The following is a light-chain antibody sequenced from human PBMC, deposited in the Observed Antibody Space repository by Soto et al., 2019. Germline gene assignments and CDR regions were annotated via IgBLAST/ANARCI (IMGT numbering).Light chain of an antibody. J-gene: IGLJ1*01. Sequence: QAVVTQPPSASGTPGQRVTISCSGSNSNIGSNTVNWYQQLPGTAPKLLIYINNHRPSGVPDRFSGSKSGTSASLAISGLQPEDEADYYCAAWDDRLNGYVFGTGTKLTVL. CDR1: NSNIGSNT. CDR3: AAWDDRLNGYV. V-gene: IGLV1-44*01. CDR2: INN.